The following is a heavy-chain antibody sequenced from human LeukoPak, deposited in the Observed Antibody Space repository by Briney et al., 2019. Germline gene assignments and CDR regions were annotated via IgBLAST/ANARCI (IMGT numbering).Heavy chain of an antibody. Sequence: GGSLRLSCAASGFTFSSYSMNWVRQAPGKGLEWVSSISSSSSYIYYADSVKGRFTISRDNAKNSLYLQMNSLRAEDTAVYYCARRDYDILTGPLGYWGQGTLVTVSS. D-gene: IGHD3-9*01. J-gene: IGHJ4*02. V-gene: IGHV3-21*01. CDR1: GFTFSSYS. CDR3: ARRDYDILTGPLGY. CDR2: ISSSSSYI.